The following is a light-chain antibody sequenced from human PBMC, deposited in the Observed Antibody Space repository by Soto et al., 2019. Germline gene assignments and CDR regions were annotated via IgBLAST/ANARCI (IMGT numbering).Light chain of an antibody. CDR1: QSSSSS. CDR3: QQGYNTPRT. CDR2: AAS. J-gene: IGKJ1*01. Sequence: DIQMTQSPSSLSASVGDSVTITCRASQSSSSSLNWYQQKPGKAPKLLIYAASSLQSGVPPRFSGSGSGTDFTLTISSLQPEDFATYYCQQGYNTPRTFGQGTKVDVK. V-gene: IGKV1-39*01.